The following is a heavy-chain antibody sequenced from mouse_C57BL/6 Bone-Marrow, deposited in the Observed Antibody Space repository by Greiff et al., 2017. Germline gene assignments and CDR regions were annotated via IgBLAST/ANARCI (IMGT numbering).Heavy chain of an antibody. D-gene: IGHD4-1*01. CDR3: AKVANWDPAWFAY. Sequence: VQLQQSGAELVMPGASVKLSCKASGYTFTSYWMHWVQQRPGQGLEWIGEIDPSDSYTNYNQKFKGKSTLTVDKYSRTAYMQLSSLTSEDSAVCYCAKVANWDPAWFAYWGRGTLVTVSA. J-gene: IGHJ3*01. CDR1: GYTFTSYW. V-gene: IGHV1-69*01. CDR2: IDPSDSYT.